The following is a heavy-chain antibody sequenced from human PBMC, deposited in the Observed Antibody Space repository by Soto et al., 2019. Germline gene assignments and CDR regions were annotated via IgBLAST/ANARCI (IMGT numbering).Heavy chain of an antibody. J-gene: IGHJ6*02. D-gene: IGHD3-22*01. CDR1: GYTFASYY. V-gene: IGHV1-46*01. Sequence: VASVKVSCKASGYTFASYYMHWVRQAPGQGLEWMGIINPSGGSTSYEQKFQGRVTMPRDTSTSTVYMELSSLRSEDTAVYYCARDTTMIVVVTTAPYGMDVWGQGTTVTVAS. CDR2: INPSGGST. CDR3: ARDTTMIVVVTTAPYGMDV.